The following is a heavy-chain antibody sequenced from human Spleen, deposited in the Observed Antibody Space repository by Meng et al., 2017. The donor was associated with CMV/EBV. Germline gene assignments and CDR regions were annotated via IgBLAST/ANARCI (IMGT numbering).Heavy chain of an antibody. Sequence: LRLSCTVSGGSISSGGYYWSWIRQPPGRGLEWIGESDHSGSTNYNPSLKSRVTLSVDTSKNQFSLRLRSMTAADTAVYYCARQLVGFGPWGQGTLVTVSS. CDR3: ARQLVGFGP. D-gene: IGHD2-21*01. CDR2: SDHSGST. J-gene: IGHJ5*02. V-gene: IGHV4-39*01. CDR1: GGSISSGGYY.